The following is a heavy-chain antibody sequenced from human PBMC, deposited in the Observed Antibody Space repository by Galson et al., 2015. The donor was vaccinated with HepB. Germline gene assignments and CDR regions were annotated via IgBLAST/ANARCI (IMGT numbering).Heavy chain of an antibody. V-gene: IGHV3-13*04. D-gene: IGHD1-1*01. CDR2: IDTAGDT. Sequence: SLRLSCAASGFTFNTYDMHWVRQATGKGLEWVSAIDTAGDTYYAGSVKGRFTISRENAKNSLYLQMNSLRAGDTAVYYCVRDRRYANYYYGMDVWGQGTTVTVSS. CDR1: GFTFNTYD. CDR3: VRDRRYANYYYGMDV. J-gene: IGHJ6*02.